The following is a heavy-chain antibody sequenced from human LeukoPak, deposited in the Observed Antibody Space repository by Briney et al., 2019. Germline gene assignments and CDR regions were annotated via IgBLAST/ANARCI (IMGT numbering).Heavy chain of an antibody. J-gene: IGHJ4*02. V-gene: IGHV1-2*02. CDR1: GYTFTSYY. D-gene: IGHD3-10*01. Sequence: ASVKVSCKTSGYTFTSYYIHWLRQAPGQRFEWMGWSDPKSGATKYEHFQGRVTMTRDTSISTAYMELSRLTSDDTAVYYCARGNFYDNKGYSPELRYWGQGTLVTVSS. CDR2: SDPKSGAT. CDR3: ARGNFYDNKGYSPELRY.